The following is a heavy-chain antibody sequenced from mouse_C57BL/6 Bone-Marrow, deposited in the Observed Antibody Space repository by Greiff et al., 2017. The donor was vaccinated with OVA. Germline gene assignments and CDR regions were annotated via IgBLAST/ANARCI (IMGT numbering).Heavy chain of an antibody. Sequence: EVKLVESGGGLVQPGGSLKLSCAASGFTFSDYYMYWVRQTPEKRLEWVAYISNGGGSTYYPDTVKGRFTISRDNAKNTLYLQMSRLKSEDTAMYYCARSSTAPFAYWGQGTLVTVSA. D-gene: IGHD1-2*01. CDR2: ISNGGGST. CDR1: GFTFSDYY. V-gene: IGHV5-12*01. J-gene: IGHJ3*01. CDR3: ARSSTAPFAY.